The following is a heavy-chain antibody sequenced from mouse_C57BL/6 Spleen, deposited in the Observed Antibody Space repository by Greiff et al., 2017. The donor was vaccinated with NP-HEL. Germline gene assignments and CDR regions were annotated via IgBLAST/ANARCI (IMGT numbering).Heavy chain of an antibody. Sequence: EVQLQQSGPELVKPGASVKISCKASGYTFTDYYMNWVKQSHGKSLEWIGDINPNNGGTSYNQKFKGKATLTVDKSSSTAYMELRSLTSEDSAVYYCARSGGYYGSGDYWGQGTTLTVSS. D-gene: IGHD1-1*01. J-gene: IGHJ2*01. CDR2: INPNNGGT. CDR3: ARSGGYYGSGDY. V-gene: IGHV1-26*01. CDR1: GYTFTDYY.